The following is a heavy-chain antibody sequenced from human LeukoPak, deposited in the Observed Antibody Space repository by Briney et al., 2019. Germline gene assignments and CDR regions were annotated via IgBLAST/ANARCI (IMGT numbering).Heavy chain of an antibody. V-gene: IGHV3-23*01. J-gene: IGHJ5*02. CDR3: AKGTYTSGWYVS. D-gene: IGHD6-19*01. CDR1: GSTFNSYA. CDR2: ISGSGTST. Sequence: GGSLRLSCAASGSTFNSYAMSCVRQPPGKGLEWVSAISGSGTSTYYADSVKGRFTDSRDNSNNTLFLQMNSLRAEYTALYHCAKGTYTSGWYVSWGQGILVTVSS.